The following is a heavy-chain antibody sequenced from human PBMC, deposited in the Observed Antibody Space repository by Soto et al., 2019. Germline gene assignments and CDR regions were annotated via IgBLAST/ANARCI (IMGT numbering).Heavy chain of an antibody. Sequence: SETLSLTCTVSGGSISSYWWSWIRQPQGKGLEWIGHSHNSGGTTYNPALNSRVSISGYTSMNQFSLKLSSVTAADTAVYYCARLVYGSGSYYYYFDYWSQGTLVTVSS. CDR2: SHNSGGT. CDR3: ARLVYGSGSYYYYFDY. V-gene: IGHV4-59*08. J-gene: IGHJ4*02. D-gene: IGHD3-10*01. CDR1: GGSISSYW.